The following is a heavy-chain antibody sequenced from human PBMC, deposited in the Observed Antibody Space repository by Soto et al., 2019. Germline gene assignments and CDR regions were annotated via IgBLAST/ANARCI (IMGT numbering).Heavy chain of an antibody. CDR2: INAGNGNT. V-gene: IGHV1-3*01. J-gene: IGHJ3*01. CDR1: VYSFTSYA. CDR3: ARAFTIVGVIYSQNAFDL. Sequence: XSVKVSCKASVYSFTSYAIHWVRQAPGQGLEWMGWINAGNGNTKYSQKFQGRVTITRDTSASTAYMELSSLRSEDTAVYYCARAFTIVGVIYSQNAFDLWGQGTMVTVSS. D-gene: IGHD3-22*01.